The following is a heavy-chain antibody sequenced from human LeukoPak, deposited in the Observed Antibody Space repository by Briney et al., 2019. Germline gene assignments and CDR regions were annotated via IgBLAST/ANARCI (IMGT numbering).Heavy chain of an antibody. D-gene: IGHD3-16*02. J-gene: IGHJ4*02. Sequence: GGSLRLSCAASGFTFSSYAMHWVRQAPGKGLEWVAVISYDGSNKYYADSVKGRFTISRDNSKNTLYLQMNSLRAEDTAVYYCARDAADSVWGSYRWIDYWGQGTLSPSPQ. CDR3: ARDAADSVWGSYRWIDY. CDR2: ISYDGSNK. CDR1: GFTFSSYA. V-gene: IGHV3-30-3*01.